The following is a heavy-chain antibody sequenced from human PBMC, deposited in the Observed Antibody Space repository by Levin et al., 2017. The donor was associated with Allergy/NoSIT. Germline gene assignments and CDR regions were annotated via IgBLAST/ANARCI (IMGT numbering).Heavy chain of an antibody. D-gene: IGHD6-13*01. J-gene: IGHJ2*01. CDR3: ASQTFLAAAGTFWYFDL. CDR2: IYPGDSDT. CDR1: GYSFTSYW. V-gene: IGHV5-51*01. Sequence: KVSCKGSGYSFTSYWIGWVRQMPGKGLEWMGIIYPGDSDTRYSPSFQGQVTISADKSISTAYLQWSSLKASDTAMYYCASQTFLAAAGTFWYFDLWGRGTLVTVSS.